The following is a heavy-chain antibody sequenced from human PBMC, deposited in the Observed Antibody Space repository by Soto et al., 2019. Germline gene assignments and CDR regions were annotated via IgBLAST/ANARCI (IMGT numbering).Heavy chain of an antibody. V-gene: IGHV3-11*05. J-gene: IGHJ3*02. Sequence: QVQLVESGGGLVEPGGSLRLSCGASGFTFSDYYMTWIRQAPGKGLEWVSYIAGTSYYTNYADSVKGRFIISRDNAKSSLHLQMKSLRAEDTAVYYCARAKSSGRDDAFDIWGQGTVVTVSS. CDR3: ARAKSSGRDDAFDI. D-gene: IGHD1-26*01. CDR1: GFTFSDYY. CDR2: IAGTSYYT.